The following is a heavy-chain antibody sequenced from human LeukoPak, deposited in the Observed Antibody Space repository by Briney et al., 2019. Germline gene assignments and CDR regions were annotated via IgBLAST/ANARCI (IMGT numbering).Heavy chain of an antibody. D-gene: IGHD6-19*01. CDR3: ARDQQWLLYFDY. J-gene: IGHJ4*02. CDR2: INHSGST. CDR1: GGSFSGYY. V-gene: IGHV4-34*01. Sequence: SETLSLTCAVYGGSFSGYYWSWIRQPPGKGLEWIGEINHSGSTNYNPSLKSRVTMSVDTSKNQFSLKLSSVTAADTAVYYCARDQQWLLYFDYGGQGTLVTVSS.